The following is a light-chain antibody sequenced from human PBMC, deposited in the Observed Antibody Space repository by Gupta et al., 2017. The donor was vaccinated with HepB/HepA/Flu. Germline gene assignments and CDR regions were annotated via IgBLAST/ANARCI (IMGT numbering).Light chain of an antibody. Sequence: VMTQSPATLSVSPGEGATLPCRASQSVSSNLAWYQQKPGQAPRLLIYGASTRATGIPARFSGSGSGTEFTLTITSLQSEDFAVYYCQQYNNCPLAFGPGTKVDIK. CDR3: QQYNNCPLA. J-gene: IGKJ3*01. CDR1: QSVSSN. CDR2: GAS. V-gene: IGKV3-15*01.